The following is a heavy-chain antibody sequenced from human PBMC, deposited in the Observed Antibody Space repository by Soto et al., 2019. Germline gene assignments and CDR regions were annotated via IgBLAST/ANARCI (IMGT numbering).Heavy chain of an antibody. D-gene: IGHD3-22*01. V-gene: IGHV1-2*04. CDR3: ARTEHYYDSSGYYRGFDY. CDR1: GYTFTGYY. J-gene: IGHJ4*02. CDR2: INPNSGGT. Sequence: WASVKVSCKASGYTFTGYYMHWVRQAPGQGLEWMGWINPNSGGTNYAQKFQGWVTMTRDTSISTAYMELSRLRSDDTAVYYCARTEHYYDSSGYYRGFDYWGQGTLVTVSS.